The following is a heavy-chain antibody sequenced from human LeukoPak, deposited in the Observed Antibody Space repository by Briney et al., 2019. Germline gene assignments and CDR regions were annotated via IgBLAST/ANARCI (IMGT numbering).Heavy chain of an antibody. D-gene: IGHD2-15*01. CDR1: GFTFSSYA. V-gene: IGHV3-30-3*01. CDR3: ARDGRYCSGGSCYHNWFDP. CDR2: ISYDGSNK. J-gene: IGHJ5*02. Sequence: GGSLRLSCAASGFTFSSYAMHWVRQAPGKGLEWVAVISYDGSNKYYADSVRSRFTISRDNSKNTLYLQMNSLRAEDTAVNYCARDGRYCSGGSCYHNWFDPWGQGSLVAVSS.